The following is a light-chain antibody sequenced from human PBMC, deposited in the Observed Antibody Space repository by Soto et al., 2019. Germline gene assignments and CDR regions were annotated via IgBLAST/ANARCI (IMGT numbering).Light chain of an antibody. V-gene: IGKV3-15*01. CDR1: QSVSGN. CDR2: GAS. J-gene: IGKJ4*01. CDR3: QQYKNWPLT. Sequence: EIVMTQSPATLSVSPGGRATLSCRASQSVSGNLAWYQQKPGQAPRLLIYGASTRATGFPARFSGSGSGTEFTLTISSLQSEDFALYYCQQYKNWPLTFGGGTRVEIQ.